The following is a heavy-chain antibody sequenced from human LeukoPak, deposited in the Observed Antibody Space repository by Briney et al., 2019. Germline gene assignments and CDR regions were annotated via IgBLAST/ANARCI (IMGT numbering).Heavy chain of an antibody. Sequence: ASVKVSCKASGYTFTSYYMHWVRQAPGQGLEWMGWINPNSGGTNYAQKFQGRVTMTRDTSISTAYMELSRLRSDDTAVYYCARAGFISAVVVARSDYWGQGTLVTVSS. CDR1: GYTFTSYY. V-gene: IGHV1-2*02. CDR3: ARAGFISAVVVARSDY. J-gene: IGHJ4*02. D-gene: IGHD2-15*01. CDR2: INPNSGGT.